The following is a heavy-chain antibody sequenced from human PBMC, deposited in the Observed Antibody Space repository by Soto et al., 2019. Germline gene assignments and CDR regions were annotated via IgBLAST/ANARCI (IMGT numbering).Heavy chain of an antibody. CDR2: VIPLFDTA. CDR1: GGIFTNNA. V-gene: IGHV1-69*01. D-gene: IGHD3-16*01. CDR3: ATGGHNDGYHFYHGMDV. J-gene: IGHJ6*02. Sequence: QVQVVQSGAEVKKPGSSVKVSCKVSGGIFTNNAISWVRQAPGQGLEWLGGVIPLFDTAYYAQIFRGRLRISADGATTTAYMELSGLTSADPAVYFCATGGHNDGYHFYHGMDVWGQGTTVTVS.